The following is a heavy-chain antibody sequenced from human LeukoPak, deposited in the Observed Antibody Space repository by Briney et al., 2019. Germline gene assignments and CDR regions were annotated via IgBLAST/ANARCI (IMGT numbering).Heavy chain of an antibody. CDR2: ISSSSSTI. J-gene: IGHJ4*02. CDR3: ARAGRGLRYFDWLTYDY. D-gene: IGHD3-9*01. CDR1: GFTFSSYR. Sequence: GGSLRLSCAASGFTFSSYRMNWVRQAPGKGLEWVSYISSSSSTIYYADSVKGRFTISRDNAKTSLYLQMNSLRAEDTAVYYCARAGRGLRYFDWLTYDYWGQGTLVTVSS. V-gene: IGHV3-48*01.